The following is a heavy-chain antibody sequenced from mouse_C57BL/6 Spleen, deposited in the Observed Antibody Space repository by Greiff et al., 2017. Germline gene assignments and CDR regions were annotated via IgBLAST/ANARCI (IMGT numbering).Heavy chain of an antibody. J-gene: IGHJ4*01. V-gene: IGHV5-9*01. CDR2: ISGGGGNT. CDR3: ARHDYDYDRDNAMDY. CDR1: GFTFSSYT. Sequence: EVKLVESGGGLVKPGGSLKLSCAASGFTFSSYTMSWVRQTPEKRLEWVATISGGGGNTYYPDSVKGRFTISRDNAKNTLDLQMSSLRSEDTALYYCARHDYDYDRDNAMDYWGQGTSVTVSS. D-gene: IGHD2-4*01.